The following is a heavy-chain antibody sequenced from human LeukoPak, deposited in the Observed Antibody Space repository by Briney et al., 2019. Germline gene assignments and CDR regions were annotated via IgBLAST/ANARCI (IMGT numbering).Heavy chain of an antibody. J-gene: IGHJ4*02. Sequence: SETLSLTCTVSGGSMSDFYWSWIRQPAGKGLEWIGRISASGTTDYNPSLRRRLTMSVDTSKNQVSLRLSSVTAADTAMYYCTKGSSYNWNLFDHWGQGALVTVSS. V-gene: IGHV4-4*07. D-gene: IGHD1-20*01. CDR1: GGSMSDFY. CDR2: ISASGTT. CDR3: TKGSSYNWNLFDH.